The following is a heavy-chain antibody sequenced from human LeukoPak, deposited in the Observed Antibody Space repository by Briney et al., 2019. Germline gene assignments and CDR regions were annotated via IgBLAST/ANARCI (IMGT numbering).Heavy chain of an antibody. V-gene: IGHV3-7*01. D-gene: IGHD1-7*01. Sequence: GGSLRLSCAASGFTFSSYWMSWVRQAPGKGLEWVANIKQDGSGKYYVGSLKGRFTISRDNAKNSLYLQMNSLRAGDTAVYYCARQGTTLYLDYWGQGTLVTVSS. CDR3: ARQGTTLYLDY. CDR2: IKQDGSGK. CDR1: GFTFSSYW. J-gene: IGHJ4*02.